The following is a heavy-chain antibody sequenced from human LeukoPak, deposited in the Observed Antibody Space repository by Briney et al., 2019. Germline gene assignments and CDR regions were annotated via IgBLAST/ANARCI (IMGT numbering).Heavy chain of an antibody. D-gene: IGHD3-16*01. CDR3: AREKISHDYLHNFGY. Sequence: ASVKVSCKASGYTFTSYGISWVRQAPGQGLEWMGWISAYNGNTNYAQKLQGRVTMTTDTSTSTAYMELRSLRSDDTAVYYCAREKISHDYLHNFGYWGREPRVTFS. V-gene: IGHV1-18*04. CDR1: GYTFTSYG. CDR2: ISAYNGNT. J-gene: IGHJ4*02.